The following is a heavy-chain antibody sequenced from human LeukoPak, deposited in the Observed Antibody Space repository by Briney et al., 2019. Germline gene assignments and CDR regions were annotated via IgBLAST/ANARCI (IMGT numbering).Heavy chain of an antibody. J-gene: IGHJ6*02. CDR3: ARAFEWFGGCLDV. D-gene: IGHD3-10*01. CDR1: GFIFSSYG. Sequence: PGGSLRLSCAASGFIFSSYGMHWVRQAPGKGLEWVAVILLVVSNKYYEGSVKGRFTISRDNSNNTLYLQMNSLRAEDTAVYYCARAFEWFGGCLDVWGQGTTVTVPS. CDR2: ILLVVSNK. V-gene: IGHV3-33*01.